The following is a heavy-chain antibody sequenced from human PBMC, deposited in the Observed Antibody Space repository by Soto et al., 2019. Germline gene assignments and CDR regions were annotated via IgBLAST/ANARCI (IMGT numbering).Heavy chain of an antibody. V-gene: IGHV5-10-1*01. CDR1: GYSFTSYW. CDR2: IDPSDSYT. J-gene: IGHJ6*02. Sequence: GESLKISCKGSGYSFTSYWISWVRQMPGKGLEWMGRIDPSDSYTNYSPSFQGHVTISADKSISTAYLQWSSLKASDTAMYYCARPSRVATYYYYYYGMDVWGQGITVTVSS. CDR3: ARPSRVATYYYYYYGMDV.